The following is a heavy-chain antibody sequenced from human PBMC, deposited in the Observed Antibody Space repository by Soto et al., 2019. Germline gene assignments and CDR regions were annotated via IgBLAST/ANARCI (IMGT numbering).Heavy chain of an antibody. V-gene: IGHV4-30-2*01. CDR3: ARGSPNYDYVWGSRPSYYFDY. CDR1: GGSISSGGYS. D-gene: IGHD3-16*01. CDR2: IYHSGST. Sequence: KPSETLSLTCAVSGGSISSGGYSGSWIRQPPGKGLEWIGYIYHSGSTYYHPSLKSRVTISVDRSKNQFSLKPSSVTAADTAVYYCARGSPNYDYVWGSRPSYYFDYWGQGTLVTVSS. J-gene: IGHJ4*02.